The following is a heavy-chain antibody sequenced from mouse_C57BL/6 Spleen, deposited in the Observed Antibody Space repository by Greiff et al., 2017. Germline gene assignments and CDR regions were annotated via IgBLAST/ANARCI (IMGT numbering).Heavy chain of an antibody. CDR3: TPITPVVGGGY. J-gene: IGHJ2*01. CDR2: IDPENGDT. D-gene: IGHD1-1*01. CDR1: GFNIKDDY. V-gene: IGHV14-4*01. Sequence: VQLQQSGAELVRPGASVKLSCTASGFNIKDDYMHWVKQRPEQGLEWIGWIDPENGDTEYASKFQGKATIPADTSSNTAYLQLSSLTSEDTAVYYCTPITPVVGGGYWGQGTTLTVSS.